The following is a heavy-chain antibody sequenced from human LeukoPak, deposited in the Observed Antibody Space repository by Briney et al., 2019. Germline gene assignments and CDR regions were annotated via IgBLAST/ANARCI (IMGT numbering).Heavy chain of an antibody. J-gene: IGHJ4*02. CDR3: ARGSSWSYYFDY. CDR2: IYYSGST. V-gene: IGHV4-59*08. CDR1: GGSISSYY. D-gene: IGHD6-13*01. Sequence: PSETLSLTCTVSGGSISSYYRSWIRQPPGKGLEWIGYIYYSGSTNYNPSFKSRVAISLDTSKNQFSLKLSSVTAADTAVYYCARGSSWSYYFDYWGQGTLVTVSS.